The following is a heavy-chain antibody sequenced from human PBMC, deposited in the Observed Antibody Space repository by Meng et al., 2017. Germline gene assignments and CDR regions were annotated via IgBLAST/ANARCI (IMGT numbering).Heavy chain of an antibody. V-gene: IGHV3-9*01. CDR1: GFTFDDYA. CDR3: ARGLGYSSSWPTFDY. Sequence: SLKISCAASGFTFDDYAMHWVRQAPGKGLEWVSGISWNSGSIGYADSVKGRFTISRDNAKNSLYLQMNSLRAEDTALYYCARGLGYSSSWPTFDYWGQGTLVTVSS. J-gene: IGHJ4*02. D-gene: IGHD6-13*01. CDR2: ISWNSGSI.